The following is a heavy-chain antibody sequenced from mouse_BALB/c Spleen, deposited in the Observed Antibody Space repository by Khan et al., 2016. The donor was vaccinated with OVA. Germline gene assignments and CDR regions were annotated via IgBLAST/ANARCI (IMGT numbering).Heavy chain of an antibody. V-gene: IGHV14-1*02. J-gene: IGHJ3*01. CDR2: IDPENGDT. CDR3: AKDGYAAWFAY. Sequence: EVELVESGAELVRPGALVKLSCKASGFNITDYYMHWVKQRPEQGLVWIGSIDPENGDTIYDPKFKGKATITSDTSSNTAYLQLSSLTSEDTAVCYCAKDGYAAWFAYWGQGTLVTVSA. D-gene: IGHD2-2*01. CDR1: GFNITDYY.